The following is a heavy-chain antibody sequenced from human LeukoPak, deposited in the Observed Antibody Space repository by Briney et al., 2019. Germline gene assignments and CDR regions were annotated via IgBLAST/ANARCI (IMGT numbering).Heavy chain of an antibody. J-gene: IGHJ3*02. V-gene: IGHV3-23*01. D-gene: IGHD3-3*01. CDR2: ISGSGGST. CDR1: GFTFSSYA. Sequence: GGSLRLSCAASGFTFSSYAMSWVRQAPGKGLEWVSAISGSGGSTYYADSVKGRFTISRDNSKNTLYLQMNSLRAEDTAVYYCAKEAGVDDFWSGDHDAFDIWGQGKMVTVSS. CDR3: AKEAGVDDFWSGDHDAFDI.